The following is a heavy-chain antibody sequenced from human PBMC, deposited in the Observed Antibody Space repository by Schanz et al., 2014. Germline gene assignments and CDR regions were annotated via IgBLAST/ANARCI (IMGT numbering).Heavy chain of an antibody. CDR1: GFSFNNYG. CDR2: IKQDESER. D-gene: IGHD3-9*01. CDR3: AKVETYYDILTGYQFAMDV. Sequence: VQLVESGGSVVQPGRSLRLSCAASGFSFNNYGLNWVRQAPGKGLEWVANIKQDESERSYVESVKGRFTISRDNAKNSLYLQMNSLRAEDTAVYYCAKVETYYDILTGYQFAMDVWGQGTTVIVSS. V-gene: IGHV3-7*01. J-gene: IGHJ6*02.